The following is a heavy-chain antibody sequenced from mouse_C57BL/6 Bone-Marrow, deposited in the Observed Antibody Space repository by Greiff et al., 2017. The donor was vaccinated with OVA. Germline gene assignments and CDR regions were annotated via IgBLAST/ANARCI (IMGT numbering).Heavy chain of an antibody. CDR3: AREGRLRRRYWCFDV. Sequence: QVQLQQSGAELARPGASVKLSCKASGYTFTSYGISWVKQRTGQGLEWIGEIYPRSGNTNYNEKFKGKATLTADKSSSTAYMELRILISEYSAVDFCAREGRLRRRYWCFDVWGTGTTVTVSS. V-gene: IGHV1-81*01. CDR2: IYPRSGNT. CDR1: GYTFTSYG. J-gene: IGHJ1*03.